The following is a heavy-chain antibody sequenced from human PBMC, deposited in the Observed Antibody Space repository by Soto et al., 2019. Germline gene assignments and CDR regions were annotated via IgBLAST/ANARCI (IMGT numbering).Heavy chain of an antibody. V-gene: IGHV3-33*01. Sequence: QVQLVESGGGVVQPGRSLRLSCAASGFTFSSYGMHWVRQAPGKGLEWVAVIWYDGSNKYYAASVKGRFTISRDHSKNTLYLQMNSLRAEATAVYYCARDCAGYSSGWYQRGGFDYWGQGTLVTVSS. CDR3: ARDCAGYSSGWYQRGGFDY. CDR1: GFTFSSYG. CDR2: IWYDGSNK. D-gene: IGHD6-19*01. J-gene: IGHJ4*02.